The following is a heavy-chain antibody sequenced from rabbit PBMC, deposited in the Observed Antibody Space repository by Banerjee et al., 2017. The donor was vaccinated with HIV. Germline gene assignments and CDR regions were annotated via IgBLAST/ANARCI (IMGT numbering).Heavy chain of an antibody. D-gene: IGHD6-1*01. CDR2: IYTGGSGST. CDR1: GFTISSSYV. J-gene: IGHJ4*01. CDR3: ARGYTGYGYAINL. V-gene: IGHV1S45*01. Sequence: QEQLKESGGGLVQPEGSLTLTCTASGFTISSSYVMCWVRQAPGKGLEWIACIYTGGSGSTYYATWAKGRFTISGTSSTTVTLQMTSLTAADTATYFCARGYTGYGYAINLWGQGTLVTVS.